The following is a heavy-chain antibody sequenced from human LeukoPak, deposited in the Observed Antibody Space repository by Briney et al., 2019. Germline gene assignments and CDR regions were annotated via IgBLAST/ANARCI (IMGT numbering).Heavy chain of an antibody. CDR3: ARGGSWGDYAFDY. V-gene: IGHV4-59*01. J-gene: IGHJ4*02. CDR2: IYYSGST. D-gene: IGHD4-17*01. CDR1: GGSISSYY. Sequence: PSETLSLTCTVSGGSISSYYWSWIRQPPGKGLEWIGYIYYSGSTNYNPSLKSRVTISVDTSKNQFSLKLSSVTAADTAVYYCARGGSWGDYAFDYWGQGTLVTVSS.